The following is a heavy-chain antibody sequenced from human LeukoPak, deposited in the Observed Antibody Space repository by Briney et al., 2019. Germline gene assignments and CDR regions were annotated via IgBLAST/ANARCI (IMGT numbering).Heavy chain of an antibody. D-gene: IGHD5-12*01. Sequence: GGSLRLSCAASGFTFSDYYMSWIRQASGKGLEWVSYISSSSSYTNYADSVKGRFTISRDNAKNSLYLQMNSLRAEDTAVYYCARAHPPSGYDLGDFDYWGQGTLVTVSS. J-gene: IGHJ4*02. CDR3: ARAHPPSGYDLGDFDY. CDR1: GFTFSDYY. V-gene: IGHV3-11*06. CDR2: ISSSSSYT.